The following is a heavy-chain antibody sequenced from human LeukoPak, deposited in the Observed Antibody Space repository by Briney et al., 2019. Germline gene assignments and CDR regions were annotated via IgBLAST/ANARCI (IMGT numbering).Heavy chain of an antibody. CDR2: IYHSGST. D-gene: IGHD4-17*01. CDR3: ARVDGDYVLVPGYFDY. J-gene: IGHJ4*02. V-gene: IGHV4-4*02. CDR1: GGSISSSNW. Sequence: SETLSLTCAVSGGSISSSNWWSWVRQPPGKGLEWIGEIYHSGSTNYNPSLKSRVTISVDKSKNQFSLKLSSVTAADTAVYYCARVDGDYVLVPGYFDYWGQGTLVTVSS.